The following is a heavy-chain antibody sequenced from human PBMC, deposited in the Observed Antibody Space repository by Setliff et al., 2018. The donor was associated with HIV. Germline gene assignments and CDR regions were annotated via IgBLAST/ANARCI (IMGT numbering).Heavy chain of an antibody. CDR3: ARDRSHPPYYMDV. CDR2: IYYSGRT. V-gene: IGHV4-39*07. J-gene: IGHJ6*03. Sequence: NPSETLSLTCIVSHGSITSTSYYWGWVRQSPGRGLEWIGSIYYSGRTYYNPSLKSRLSMSVDTSKNQFSLKLTSVTAADTAVYYCARDRSHPPYYMDVWGKGTTVTVSS. CDR1: HGSITSTSYY.